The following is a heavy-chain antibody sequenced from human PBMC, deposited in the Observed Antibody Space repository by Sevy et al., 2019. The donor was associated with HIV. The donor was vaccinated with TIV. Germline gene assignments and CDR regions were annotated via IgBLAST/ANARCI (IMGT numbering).Heavy chain of an antibody. D-gene: IGHD6-13*01. Sequence: GGSLRLSCAASGFTFSDHYMEWVRQAPGKGLEWVGRIRNEADSYTTEYAASVKGRFTISRDDSENSLYLLMNSLKTEDTAVDYCTTHAGIAAAGRVFDYWGQGTLVTVSS. CDR3: TTHAGIAAAGRVFDY. J-gene: IGHJ4*02. CDR1: GFTFSDHY. V-gene: IGHV3-72*01. CDR2: IRNEADSYTT.